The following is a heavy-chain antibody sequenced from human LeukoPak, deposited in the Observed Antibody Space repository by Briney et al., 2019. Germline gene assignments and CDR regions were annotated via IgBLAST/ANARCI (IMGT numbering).Heavy chain of an antibody. V-gene: IGHV1-69*04. D-gene: IGHD5-12*01. CDR3: ARGRIIVASGYYYYGMDV. CDR2: IIPILGIA. Sequence: GASVKVSCKASGGTFSSYAISWVRQAPGQGLEWMGRIIPILGIANYAQKFQGRVTITVDKSTSTAYMELSSLRSEDTAVYYCARGRIIVASGYYYYGMDVWGQGTTVTVSS. CDR1: GGTFSSYA. J-gene: IGHJ6*02.